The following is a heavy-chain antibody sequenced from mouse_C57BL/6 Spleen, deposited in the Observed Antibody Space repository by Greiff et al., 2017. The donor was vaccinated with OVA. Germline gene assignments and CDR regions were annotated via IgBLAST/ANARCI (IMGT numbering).Heavy chain of an antibody. CDR2: ISSGSSTI. J-gene: IGHJ2*01. CDR3: ATLGLFDY. Sequence: EVHLVESGGGLVKPGGSLKLSCAASGFTFSDYGMHWVRQAPEKGLEWVAYISSGSSTIYYADTVKGRFTISRDNAKNTLFLQMTSLRSEDTAMYYCATLGLFDYWGQGTTLTVSS. D-gene: IGHD1-2*01. CDR1: GFTFSDYG. V-gene: IGHV5-17*01.